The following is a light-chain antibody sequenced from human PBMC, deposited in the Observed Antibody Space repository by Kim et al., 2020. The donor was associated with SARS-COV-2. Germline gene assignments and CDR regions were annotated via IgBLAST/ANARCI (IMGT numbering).Light chain of an antibody. CDR1: QSVSSN. CDR3: QQYNNWPYT. CDR2: GAS. V-gene: IGKV3-15*01. J-gene: IGKJ2*01. Sequence: SVSPGERAPLSCRASQSVSSNLAWYQQKPGQAPMLLIYGASTRATGIPSRFSGSGSGTEFTLTISSLQSEDFAVYSCQQYNNWPYTFGQGTKLEI.